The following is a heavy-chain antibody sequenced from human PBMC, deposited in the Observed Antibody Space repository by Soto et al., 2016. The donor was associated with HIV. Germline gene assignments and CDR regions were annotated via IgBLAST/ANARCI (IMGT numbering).Heavy chain of an antibody. CDR2: FDPEDGET. CDR1: GYTLTGLS. CDR3: ATDLVRGGIATAGPGDY. D-gene: IGHD6-13*01. V-gene: IGHV1-24*01. J-gene: IGHJ4*02. Sequence: VQLVQSGAEVRKPGASVKVSCKVSGYTLTGLSMHWVRQAPGKGLEWMGGFDPEDGETIYAQKLQGRVTMTEDTSTDTAYMELSSLRSEDTAVYYCATDLVRGGIATAGPGDYWGQGTLVTVSS.